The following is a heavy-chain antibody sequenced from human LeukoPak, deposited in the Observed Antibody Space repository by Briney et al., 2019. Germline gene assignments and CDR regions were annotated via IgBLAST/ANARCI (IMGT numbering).Heavy chain of an antibody. CDR2: ISPSATTI. V-gene: IGHV3-48*01. CDR3: AREYSSSSGRSFDY. Sequence: PWGSLRLSCAASAFTFSGYSMNWVRQAPGKGLEWVSYISPSATTIYYADSVKGRFTISRDNAKNSLYLQMNSLRAEDTAVYYCAREYSSSSGRSFDYWGQGTLVTVSS. CDR1: AFTFSGYS. D-gene: IGHD6-6*01. J-gene: IGHJ4*02.